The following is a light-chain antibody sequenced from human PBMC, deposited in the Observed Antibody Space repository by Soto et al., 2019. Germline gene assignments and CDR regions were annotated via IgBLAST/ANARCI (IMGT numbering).Light chain of an antibody. CDR2: RAS. J-gene: IGKJ5*01. Sequence: VWTQSPGTPSLSPGDRATVSCRASPTLSGNCLAWYAQTPGQAPRILIYRASTRATGVSDRFSGSGSGTDFTLTITRLAPEDFAVYYGQQYNNWPTITFGQGTRLETK. CDR1: PTLSGNC. V-gene: IGKV3-20*01. CDR3: QQYNNWPTIT.